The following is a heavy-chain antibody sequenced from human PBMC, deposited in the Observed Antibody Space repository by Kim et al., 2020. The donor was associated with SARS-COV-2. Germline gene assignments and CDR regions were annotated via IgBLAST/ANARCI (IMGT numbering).Heavy chain of an antibody. J-gene: IGHJ4*01. Sequence: SETLSLTCTVSGGSISSSSYYWGWVRQPPGKGLEFIGNIYQSGNTYYNPSLKSRVTISLDTSRSHFSLKLSSVTAADTAVYFCSSTDYYGSGSYSYYFDYWGHGTLVTVSS. CDR2: IYQSGNT. V-gene: IGHV4-39*07. D-gene: IGHD3-10*01. CDR3: SSTDYYGSGSYSYYFDY. CDR1: GGSISSSSYY.